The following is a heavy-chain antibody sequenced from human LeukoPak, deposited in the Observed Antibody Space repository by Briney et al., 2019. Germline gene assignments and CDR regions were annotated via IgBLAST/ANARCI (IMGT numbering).Heavy chain of an antibody. CDR3: AREGYSSGWSRAEYFQH. D-gene: IGHD6-19*01. V-gene: IGHV4-4*07. Sequence: SETLSLTCTVSGGSISSYYWTWMRQPAGKGLEWIGRIYSSAITDYNPSLKSRVTMSVDTSKNQFSLKLNSVTAADTAVYYCAREGYSSGWSRAEYFQHWGQGTLVTVSS. CDR1: GGSISSYY. CDR2: IYSSAIT. J-gene: IGHJ1*01.